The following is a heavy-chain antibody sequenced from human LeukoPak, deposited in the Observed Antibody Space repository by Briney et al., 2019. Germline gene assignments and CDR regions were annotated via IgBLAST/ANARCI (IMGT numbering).Heavy chain of an antibody. D-gene: IGHD3-3*01. CDR3: ARGKGILEWLSFNP. V-gene: IGHV4-34*01. J-gene: IGHJ5*02. Sequence: PSETLSLTCAVYGGSFSGYYWSWIRQPPGKGLEWIGEINHSGSTNYNPSLKSRVTISVDTSKNQFSLKLSSVTAAATAVYYCARGKGILEWLSFNPWGQGTLVTVSS. CDR2: INHSGST. CDR1: GGSFSGYY.